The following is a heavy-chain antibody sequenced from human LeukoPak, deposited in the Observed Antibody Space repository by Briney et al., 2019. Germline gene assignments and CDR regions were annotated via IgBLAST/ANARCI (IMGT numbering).Heavy chain of an antibody. D-gene: IGHD1-14*01. CDR3: ATSMVMNHYCFDY. V-gene: IGHV4-4*02. J-gene: IGHJ4*02. Sequence: PSETLSLTCAVSGGSMSSTKWWSWVRQPPRKGLEWIGEIYHSGSTNYNPPLKSRLTISVDKSKNQVSLNLTSVTAADTAVYYCATSMVMNHYCFDYWAQGTLVTVSS. CDR1: GGSMSSTKW. CDR2: IYHSGST.